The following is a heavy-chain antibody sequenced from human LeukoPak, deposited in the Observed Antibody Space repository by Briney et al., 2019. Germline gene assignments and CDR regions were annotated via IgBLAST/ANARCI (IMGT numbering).Heavy chain of an antibody. D-gene: IGHD3-16*01. J-gene: IGHJ4*02. CDR2: LNSVGRST. CDR3: ARVRDYVWGSYDYFDY. Sequence: GGSLRLSCAAAGFTFSSYWMHWVRQAPGKGLVWVSRLNSVGRSTSYADSVKGRFTISRDNAKNTLYLQMNSLRAEDTAVYYCARVRDYVWGSYDYFDYWGQGTLVTVSS. CDR1: GFTFSSYW. V-gene: IGHV3-74*01.